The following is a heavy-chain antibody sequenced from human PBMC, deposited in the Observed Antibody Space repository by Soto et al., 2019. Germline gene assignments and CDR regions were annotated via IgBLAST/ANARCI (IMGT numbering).Heavy chain of an antibody. V-gene: IGHV4-34*01. CDR3: ARGRANYYDRGTDDY. CDR1: GGSFSGYY. D-gene: IGHD3-22*01. CDR2: INHSGST. Sequence: QVQLQQWGAGLLKPSETLSLTCAVYGGSFSGYYWSWIRQPPGKGLEWIGEINHSGSTNYNPSLKGRVTISVDTSKNQFSLKLSSVTAADTAVYYCARGRANYYDRGTDDYWGQGTLVTVSS. J-gene: IGHJ4*02.